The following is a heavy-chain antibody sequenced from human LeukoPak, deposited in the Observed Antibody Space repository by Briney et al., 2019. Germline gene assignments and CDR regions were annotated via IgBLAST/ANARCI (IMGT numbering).Heavy chain of an antibody. V-gene: IGHV4-59*12. D-gene: IGHD5-24*01. CDR3: ARGRRGVPSKEFDY. J-gene: IGHJ4*02. Sequence: PSETLSLTCTVSGDSISSFYWSWIRQSPGKGLEWIGYFYHSGTTKYNPSLKSRVTISVDTSKNQFSLRLSSVTAADTAVYYCARGRRGVPSKEFDYWGQGTLVTVSS. CDR1: GDSISSFY. CDR2: FYHSGTT.